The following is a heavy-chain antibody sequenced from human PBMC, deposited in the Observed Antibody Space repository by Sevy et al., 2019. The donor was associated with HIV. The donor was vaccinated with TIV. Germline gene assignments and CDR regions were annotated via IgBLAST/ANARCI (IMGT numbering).Heavy chain of an antibody. Sequence: GGSLRLSCAASGFNFRTHAMHWVRQPPGKGLEWVAVISSTGSHKYYANSVRGRFTISRDNAENTLSLQMNGLRLDDTGLYYCAREAGSTTTWSPGNYWGLGTLVTVSS. CDR2: ISSTGSHK. J-gene: IGHJ4*02. V-gene: IGHV3-30-3*01. D-gene: IGHD1-26*01. CDR3: AREAGSTTTWSPGNY. CDR1: GFNFRTHA.